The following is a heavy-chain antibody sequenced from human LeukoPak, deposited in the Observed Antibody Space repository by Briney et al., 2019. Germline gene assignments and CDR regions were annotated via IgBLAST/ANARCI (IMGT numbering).Heavy chain of an antibody. CDR3: ARAGSIAGRGYYFDY. V-gene: IGHV4-59*12. CDR1: GGSIRSYY. Sequence: SETLSLTCTVSGGSIRSYYWSWIRQPPGKGLEWIGYIYYSGSTNYNPSLKSRVTISLDTSKNQFSLRLSSVTAADTAVYYCARAGSIAGRGYYFDYWGQGTLVTVSS. D-gene: IGHD2-15*01. CDR2: IYYSGST. J-gene: IGHJ4*02.